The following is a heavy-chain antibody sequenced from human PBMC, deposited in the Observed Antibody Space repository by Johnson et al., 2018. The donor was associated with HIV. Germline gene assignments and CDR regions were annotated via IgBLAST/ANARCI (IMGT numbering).Heavy chain of an antibody. Sequence: QVQLVESGGGVVQPGRSLRLSCVASGFTFSSYAMHWVRQAPGKGLEWVAVISYDGSNKYYADSVKGRFTISRDNSKNTLYLQMNSLRAEDTAVYYCAKEDGNSYGSDAFDIWGQGTMVTVSS. CDR1: GFTFSSYA. CDR2: ISYDGSNK. V-gene: IGHV3-30*14. J-gene: IGHJ3*02. CDR3: AKEDGNSYGSDAFDI. D-gene: IGHD5-18*01.